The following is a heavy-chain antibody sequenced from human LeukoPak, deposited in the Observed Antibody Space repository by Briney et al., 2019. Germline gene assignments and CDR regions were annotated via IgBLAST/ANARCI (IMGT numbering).Heavy chain of an antibody. CDR3: ARLVVPAAIDY. D-gene: IGHD2-2*01. Sequence: PGGSLRLSCAASGFTFSSYSMNWVRQAPGKGLEWVSYISGSSSTIYYADSVKGRFTISRDNAKNSLYLQMNSLRAEDTAVYYCARLVVPAAIDYWGQGTLVTVSS. CDR2: ISGSSSTI. CDR1: GFTFSSYS. J-gene: IGHJ4*02. V-gene: IGHV3-48*04.